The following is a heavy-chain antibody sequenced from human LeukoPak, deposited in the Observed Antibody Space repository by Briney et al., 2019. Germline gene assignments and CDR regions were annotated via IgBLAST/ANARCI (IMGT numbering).Heavy chain of an antibody. D-gene: IGHD3-22*01. CDR1: GGTFSSYT. CDR2: IIPILGIA. CDR3: ARVMAPYYYDSSGYWFDP. Sequence: ASVKVSCKASGGTFSSYTISWVRQAPGQGLEWMGRIIPILGIANYAQKFQGRVTITADKSTSTAYMELSSLRSEDTAVYHCARVMAPYYYDSSGYWFDPWGQGTLVTVSS. V-gene: IGHV1-69*02. J-gene: IGHJ5*02.